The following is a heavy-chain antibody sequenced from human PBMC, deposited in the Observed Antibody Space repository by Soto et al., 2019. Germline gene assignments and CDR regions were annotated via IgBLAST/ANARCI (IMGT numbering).Heavy chain of an antibody. CDR2: IWFDGSNK. CDR1: GFTFSTYG. D-gene: IGHD6-6*01. J-gene: IGHJ5*02. V-gene: IGHV3-33*01. Sequence: QVQLVESGGGVVQPGRSLRLSCAASGFTFSTYGMHWVRQAPGKGLEWVAIIWFDGSNKYYADSVKGRFTISRDNSKNTLYLQMNSLRAEDTAIYYCARYSSSWLDPWGQGTLVTVSS. CDR3: ARYSSSWLDP.